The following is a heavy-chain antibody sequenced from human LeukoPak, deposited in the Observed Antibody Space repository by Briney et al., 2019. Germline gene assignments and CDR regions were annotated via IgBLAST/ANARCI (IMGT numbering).Heavy chain of an antibody. J-gene: IGHJ4*02. CDR2: INSGGSST. CDR3: ARVYGSGSPPTTYYFDY. D-gene: IGHD3-10*01. CDR1: GFTFSSYW. V-gene: IGHV3-74*01. Sequence: GGSLRLSCAASGFTFSSYWMHWVRQAPGKGLVWVSRINSGGSSTSYADSVKGRFTISRDNAKNTLYLQMNSLRAEDTAVYYCARVYGSGSPPTTYYFDYWGQGTLVTVSS.